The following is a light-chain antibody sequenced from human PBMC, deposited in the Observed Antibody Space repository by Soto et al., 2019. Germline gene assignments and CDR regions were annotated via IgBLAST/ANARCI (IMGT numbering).Light chain of an antibody. CDR1: QTVSRH. CDR2: FAS. J-gene: IGKJ1*01. V-gene: IGKV3-15*01. Sequence: EIVMTRSPATLSVSPGERATLSCRASQTVSRHLAWYQQKPGQAPRLLMYFASTRATGMPARFSGSGSGTEFTLTISSLQSEDFAVYYCQQFNTWPRTFGQGTKVDI. CDR3: QQFNTWPRT.